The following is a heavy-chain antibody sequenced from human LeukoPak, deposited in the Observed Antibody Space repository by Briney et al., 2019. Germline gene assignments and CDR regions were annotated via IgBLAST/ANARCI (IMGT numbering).Heavy chain of an antibody. V-gene: IGHV1-18*01. D-gene: IGHD5-18*01. J-gene: IGHJ6*02. Sequence: ASVKVSCKASGYTFTSYGISWVRQAPGQGLEWMGWISAYNGNTNYAQKLQGRVTMTTDTSTSTAYMELRSLRSDDTAVYYCARDRLPPSDTAMVAWYYGMDVWGQGTTVTVSS. CDR1: GYTFTSYG. CDR2: ISAYNGNT. CDR3: ARDRLPPSDTAMVAWYYGMDV.